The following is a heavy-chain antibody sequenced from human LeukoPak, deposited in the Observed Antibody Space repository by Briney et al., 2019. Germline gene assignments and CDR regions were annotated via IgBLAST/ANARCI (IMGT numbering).Heavy chain of an antibody. CDR1: GGTFSSYA. CDR3: ARSGSGTHYYYMDV. CDR2: IIPILGIA. J-gene: IGHJ6*03. V-gene: IGHV1-69*04. Sequence: SVKVSCKASGGTFSSYAISWVRQAPGQGLEWMGRIIPILGIANYAQKFQGRVTITADKSTSTAYMELRSLRSDDTAVYYCARSGSGTHYYYMDVWGKGTTVTVSS. D-gene: IGHD1-26*01.